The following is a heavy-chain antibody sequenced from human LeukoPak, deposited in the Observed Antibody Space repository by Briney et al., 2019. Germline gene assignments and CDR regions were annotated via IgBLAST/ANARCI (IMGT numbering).Heavy chain of an antibody. V-gene: IGHV3-23*01. CDR2: IGGSGAGT. CDR3: ATTLHSGYYDLY. J-gene: IGHJ4*02. Sequence: GGSLRLSCAASGFTFSSSAMSWVRQAPGKGLEWVSGIGGSGAGTYYAVSVKGRFTISRDNSKNTLYLQMNSLRAEDAAVYYCATTLHSGYYDLYWGQGTLVTVSS. CDR1: GFTFSSSA. D-gene: IGHD3-22*01.